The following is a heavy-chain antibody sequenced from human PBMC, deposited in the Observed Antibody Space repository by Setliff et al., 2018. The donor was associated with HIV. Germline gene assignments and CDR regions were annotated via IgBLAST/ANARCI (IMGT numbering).Heavy chain of an antibody. D-gene: IGHD1-26*01. J-gene: IGHJ4*02. Sequence: PGESLKISCVGTGFAFSTFDMSWVRQAPGKGLEWVSAISGSGDDAQYADSVKGRFIISRDNSKNTLYVQMNSLKVEDTAVYYCARDATRGGDFDFWGQGTLVTVSS. CDR3: ARDATRGGDFDF. CDR2: ISGSGDDA. V-gene: IGHV3-23*01. CDR1: GFAFSTFD.